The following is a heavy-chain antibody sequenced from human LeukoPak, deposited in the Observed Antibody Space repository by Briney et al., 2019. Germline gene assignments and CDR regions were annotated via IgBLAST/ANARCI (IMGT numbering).Heavy chain of an antibody. CDR1: GYIFTSYG. Sequence: ASVKVSCKASGYIFTSYGISWVRQAPGRGLEWIGWISTYNGNTNYAQKLQGRVTMTTDTSTSTAYMELRSLRSDDTAVYYCARDLHDILTGRNWFDPWGQGTLVTVSS. CDR2: ISTYNGNT. D-gene: IGHD3-9*01. J-gene: IGHJ5*02. V-gene: IGHV1-18*01. CDR3: ARDLHDILTGRNWFDP.